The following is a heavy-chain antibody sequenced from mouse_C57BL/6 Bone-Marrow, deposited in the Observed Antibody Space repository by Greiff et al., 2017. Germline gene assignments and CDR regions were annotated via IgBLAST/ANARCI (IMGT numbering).Heavy chain of an antibody. Sequence: EVMLVESGGGLVQPGGSLKLSCAASGFTFSDYGMAWVRQAPRKGPEWVAFISNLAYSIYYADTVTGRFTISRENAKNTLYLEMSSLRSEDTAMYYCARNWDVGAYWGQGTLVTVSA. D-gene: IGHD4-1*01. CDR2: ISNLAYSI. J-gene: IGHJ3*01. CDR3: ARNWDVGAY. CDR1: GFTFSDYG. V-gene: IGHV5-15*04.